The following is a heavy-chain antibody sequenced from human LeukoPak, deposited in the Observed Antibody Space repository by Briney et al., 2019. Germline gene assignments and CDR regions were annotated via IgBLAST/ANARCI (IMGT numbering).Heavy chain of an antibody. CDR3: ARGYMGITSYFDQ. D-gene: IGHD5-18*01. CDR2: ISGFNGNT. CDR1: GYTFTNYG. J-gene: IGHJ4*02. Sequence: ASVKVSCKASGYTFTNYGVTGVRQAPGQGLEWMGWISGFNGNTNYAQTLHGRVTLTTDTSTNTAYLDLRSLRFDDTAVYYCARGYMGITSYFDQWGQGTLVTVSS. V-gene: IGHV1-18*01.